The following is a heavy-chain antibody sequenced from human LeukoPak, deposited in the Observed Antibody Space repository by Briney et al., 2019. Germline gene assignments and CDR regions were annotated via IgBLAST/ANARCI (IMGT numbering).Heavy chain of an antibody. D-gene: IGHD2-15*01. Sequence: ASVKVSCKASGYTFTGYYMHWVRQAPGQGLEWMGWINPNSGGTNYAQKLQGRVTMTTDTSTSTAYMELRSLRSDDTAVYYCARARVVVAATDFDYWGQGTLVTVSS. CDR1: GYTFTGYY. CDR3: ARARVVVAATDFDY. J-gene: IGHJ4*02. CDR2: INPNSGGT. V-gene: IGHV1-2*02.